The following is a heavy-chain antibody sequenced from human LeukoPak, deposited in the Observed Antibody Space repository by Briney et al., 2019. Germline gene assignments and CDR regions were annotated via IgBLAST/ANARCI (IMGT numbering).Heavy chain of an antibody. CDR2: VSTEKRNP. CDR1: GYTLINYG. D-gene: IGHD1-1*01. V-gene: IGHV1-18*01. Sequence: ASRKVCCKAAGYTLINYGISWVRQAPGQGLEWMRWVSTEKRNPNYEQHYQRRLTMTTDTSTSTDYTELRSPTHDDTAVYYCVRDRAWNLDYWGQGRLV. J-gene: IGHJ4*01. CDR3: VRDRAWNLDY.